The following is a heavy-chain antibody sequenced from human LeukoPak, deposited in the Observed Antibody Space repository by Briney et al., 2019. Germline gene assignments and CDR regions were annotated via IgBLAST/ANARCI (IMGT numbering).Heavy chain of an antibody. CDR3: AREYYYGSGSFPDAFHI. V-gene: IGHV3-9*01. CDR1: GFTFDDYA. D-gene: IGHD3-10*01. J-gene: IGHJ3*02. Sequence: GGSLRLSCAASGFTFDDYAMHWVRQAPGKGLEWVSGISWDSGSIGYADSVKGRFTISRDNAKNSLYLQMNSQRAEDTALYYCAREYYYGSGSFPDAFHIWGQGTMVTVSS. CDR2: ISWDSGSI.